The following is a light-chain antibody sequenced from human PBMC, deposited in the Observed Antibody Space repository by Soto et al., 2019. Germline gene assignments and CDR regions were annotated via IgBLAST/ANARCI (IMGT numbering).Light chain of an antibody. J-gene: IGLJ1*01. V-gene: IGLV2-8*01. CDR2: EVS. CDR1: SSDVGAYNY. CDR3: TSYAGTYSFFYV. Sequence: ALAQPPSASGSPGQSVTISCTGTSSDVGAYNYVSWYQQLPGKAPKLIIYEVSKRPSGVPDRFSGSKSGNTASLTVSGLQAEDEADYYCTSYAGTYSFFYVFGTGTKVTVL.